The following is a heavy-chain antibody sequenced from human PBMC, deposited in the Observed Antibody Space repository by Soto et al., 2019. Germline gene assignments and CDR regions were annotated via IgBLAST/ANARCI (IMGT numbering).Heavy chain of an antibody. D-gene: IGHD3-10*01. V-gene: IGHV1-2*04. Sequence: VASVKVSCKASGYTFTGYYMHWVRQAPGQGLEWMGWINPNSGGTNYAQKFQGWVTMTRDTSIGTAYMELSRLRFDDTAVYYCARGPLWFGEFNYWGQGTLVTVSS. CDR2: INPNSGGT. J-gene: IGHJ4*02. CDR1: GYTFTGYY. CDR3: ARGPLWFGEFNY.